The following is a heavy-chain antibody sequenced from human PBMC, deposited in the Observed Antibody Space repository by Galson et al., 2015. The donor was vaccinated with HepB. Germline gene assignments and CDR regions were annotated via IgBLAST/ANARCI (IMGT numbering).Heavy chain of an antibody. J-gene: IGHJ6*02. CDR2: IYYSGST. V-gene: IGHV4-59*08. D-gene: IGHD6-19*01. CDR3: ARSVAGLLHYYYGMDV. CDR1: GGSISSYY. Sequence: QVQLQESGPGLVKPSETLSLTCTVSGGSISSYYWSWIRQPPGKGLEWIGYIYYSGSTNYNPSLKSRVTISVDTSKNQFSLKLSSVTAADTAVYYCARSVAGLLHYYYGMDVWGQGTTVTVSS.